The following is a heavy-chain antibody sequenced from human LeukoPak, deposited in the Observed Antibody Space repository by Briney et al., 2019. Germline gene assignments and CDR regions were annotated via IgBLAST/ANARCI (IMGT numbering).Heavy chain of an antibody. CDR3: ARHKGVVPAARDPYYYYYMDV. D-gene: IGHD2-2*01. CDR1: GYSFTSYW. J-gene: IGHJ6*03. V-gene: IGHV5-51*01. CDR2: IYPGDSDT. Sequence: KCGESLKISCKGSGYSFTSYWIGWVRQMPGKGLEWMGIIYPGDSDTRYSPSFQGQVTISADKSISTAYLQWSSLKASDTAMYYCARHKGVVPAARDPYYYYYMDVWGKGTTVTVSS.